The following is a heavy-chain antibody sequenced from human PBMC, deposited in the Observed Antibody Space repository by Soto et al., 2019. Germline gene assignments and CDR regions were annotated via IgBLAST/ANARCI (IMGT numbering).Heavy chain of an antibody. V-gene: IGHV4-59*01. J-gene: IGHJ4*02. CDR3: ARDRSFDY. CDR2: IYYSGST. D-gene: IGHD6-19*01. CDR1: GGSISSYY. Sequence: QVQLQESGPGLVKPSETLSLTCTVSGGSISSYYWSWIRQPPGKGLEWIGYIYYSGSTNYNPALNSRVTISVDTSKDQFSLKLSSVTAADTAVYYCARDRSFDYWGQGTLVTVSS.